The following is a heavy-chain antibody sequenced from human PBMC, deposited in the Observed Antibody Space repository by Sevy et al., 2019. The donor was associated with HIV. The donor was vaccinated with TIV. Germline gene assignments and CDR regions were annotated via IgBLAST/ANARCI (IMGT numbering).Heavy chain of an antibody. V-gene: IGHV3-30-3*01. CDR3: ARAASYPWLRYFDWLFAYYYYYGMDV. CDR1: GFTFSSYA. J-gene: IGHJ6*02. D-gene: IGHD3-9*01. CDR2: ISYDGSNK. Sequence: GGSLRLSCAASGFTFSSYAMHWVRQAPGKGLEWVAVISYDGSNKYYADSVKGRFTISRDNSKNTLYLQMNSLRAEDTAVYYCARAASYPWLRYFDWLFAYYYYYGMDVWGQGTTVTVSS.